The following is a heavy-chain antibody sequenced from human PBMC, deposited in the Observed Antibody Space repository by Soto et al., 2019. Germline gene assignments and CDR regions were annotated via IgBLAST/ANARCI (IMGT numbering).Heavy chain of an antibody. J-gene: IGHJ4*02. V-gene: IGHV4-4*07. CDR2: IYTNGST. CDR3: ARDRTVDYCEWCFDY. CDR1: DDSISTYY. Sequence: PSETLSLTCTVSDDSISTYYWSWIRQPAGKGLEGVGRIYTNGSTTYNPSLKSRVTVSVDTSKKQLSLKLSSVTAADTAVYYCARDRTVDYCEWCFDYWGQGTRDTVSS. D-gene: IGHD2-15*01.